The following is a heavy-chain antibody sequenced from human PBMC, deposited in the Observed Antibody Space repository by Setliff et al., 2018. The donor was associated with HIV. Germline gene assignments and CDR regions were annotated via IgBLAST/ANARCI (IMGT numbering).Heavy chain of an antibody. CDR2: IYYSGST. D-gene: IGHD5-12*01. Sequence: SETLSLTCSVSGVSISSSRFYWAWIRQSPGKGLEWIGYIYYSGSTYYNPSLKSRVTISVDTSKNQFSLKLSSVTAADTAVYYCARDKSGYDGGYNWFDPWGQGTLVTVSS. CDR1: GVSISSSRFY. J-gene: IGHJ5*02. V-gene: IGHV4-31*03. CDR3: ARDKSGYDGGYNWFDP.